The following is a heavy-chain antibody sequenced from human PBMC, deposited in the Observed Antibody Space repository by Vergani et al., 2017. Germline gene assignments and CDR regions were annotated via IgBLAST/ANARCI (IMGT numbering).Heavy chain of an antibody. CDR1: GGSISSSSYY. V-gene: IGHV4-39*01. CDR2: IYYSGST. D-gene: IGHD3-16*01. J-gene: IGHJ4*02. Sequence: QLQLQESGPGLVKPSETLSLTCTVSGGSISSSSYYWGWIRQPPGKGLEWIGSIYYSGSTYYNPSLKSRVTISVDTSKNQFSLKLSSVTAADTAVYYCARQWGSRDYFDYWGQGTLVTVSS. CDR3: ARQWGSRDYFDY.